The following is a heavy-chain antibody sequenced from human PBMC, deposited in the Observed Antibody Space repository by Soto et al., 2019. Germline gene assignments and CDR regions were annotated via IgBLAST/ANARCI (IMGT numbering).Heavy chain of an antibody. Sequence: PGGSLRLSCAASGFTFDDYAMHWVRQAPGKGLEWVSGISWNSGSIGYADSVKGRFTISRDNAKNSLYLQMNSLRAEDTALYYCAKDTYGDYSFLLDYWGQGTLVTVSS. CDR1: GFTFDDYA. J-gene: IGHJ4*02. CDR2: ISWNSGSI. CDR3: AKDTYGDYSFLLDY. D-gene: IGHD4-17*01. V-gene: IGHV3-9*01.